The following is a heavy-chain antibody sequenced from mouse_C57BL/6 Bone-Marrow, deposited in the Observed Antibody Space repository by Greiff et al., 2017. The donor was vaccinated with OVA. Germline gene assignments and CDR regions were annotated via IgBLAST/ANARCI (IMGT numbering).Heavy chain of an antibody. CDR2: IDPSDSET. J-gene: IGHJ4*01. D-gene: IGHD1-1*01. Sequence: VQLQQPGAELVRPGSSVKLSCKASGYTFTSYWMHWVKQRPIQGLEWIGNIDPSDSETHYNQKFKDKATLTVDKSSSTAYMQLSSLTSEDSAVYYCARALIYYYGSSYGYYAMDDWGQGTSVTVSS. CDR3: ARALIYYYGSSYGYYAMDD. CDR1: GYTFTSYW. V-gene: IGHV1-52*01.